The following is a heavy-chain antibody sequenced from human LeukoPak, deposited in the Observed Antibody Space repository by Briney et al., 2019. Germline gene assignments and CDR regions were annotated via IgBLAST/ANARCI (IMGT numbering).Heavy chain of an antibody. CDR3: AKAYYDSSGYYHFDY. Sequence: PGGSLRLSCAASGFTFSGYWMHWVRQVPGKGLVWVSRLNTDGSSTSYADSVKGRFTNSRDNSKNTMYLQMNSLRAEDTAVYYCAKAYYDSSGYYHFDYWGQGTLVTVSS. D-gene: IGHD3-22*01. CDR2: LNTDGSST. J-gene: IGHJ4*02. V-gene: IGHV3-74*01. CDR1: GFTFSGYW.